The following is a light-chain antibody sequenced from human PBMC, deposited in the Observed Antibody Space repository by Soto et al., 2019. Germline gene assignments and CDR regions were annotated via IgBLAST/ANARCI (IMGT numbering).Light chain of an antibody. V-gene: IGLV2-14*01. CDR1: GSDVGGYNY. CDR3: SSYTSASTPVV. J-gene: IGLJ2*01. CDR2: DVS. Sequence: QLVLTQPASVSGSPGQSITISCTGTGSDVGGYNYVSWYQQHPGKAPKVMIYDVSNRPSGVSNRFSGSKSGNTASLTISGLQAEDEADYYCSSYTSASTPVVFGGGTKLTVL.